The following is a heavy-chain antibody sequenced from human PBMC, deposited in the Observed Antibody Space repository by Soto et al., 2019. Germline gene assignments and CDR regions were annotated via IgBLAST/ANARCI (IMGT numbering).Heavy chain of an antibody. CDR3: AREVQTRCDP. CDR1: GGTLSRYA. J-gene: IGHJ5*02. V-gene: IGHV1-69*12. Sequence: QVQLVQSGAEVKTPGSSVKVSCKASGGTLSRYAISWVRQAPGQGLEWMGGIIPIFGTANYAQKFQGRGTSPADDSTSTSYMKLSSLSSEDTAVYYCAREVQTRCDPWGQGTLDTVSS. CDR2: IIPIFGTA.